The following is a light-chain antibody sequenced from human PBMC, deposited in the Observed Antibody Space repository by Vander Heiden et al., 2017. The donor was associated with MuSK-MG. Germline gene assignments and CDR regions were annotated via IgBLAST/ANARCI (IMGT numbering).Light chain of an antibody. CDR2: DVT. J-gene: IGLJ1*01. V-gene: IGLV2-11*01. CDR1: SSDVGGYDY. Sequence: QSALTQPRSVSGSPGQSVTISCTGTSSDVGGYDYVSWYLQHPGKAPTVMIYDVTKRPSGVPDRFSGSKSGNTAFLTISGLQTEDEADYYCCSFAGNPYVFGTGTKVTVL. CDR3: CSFAGNPYV.